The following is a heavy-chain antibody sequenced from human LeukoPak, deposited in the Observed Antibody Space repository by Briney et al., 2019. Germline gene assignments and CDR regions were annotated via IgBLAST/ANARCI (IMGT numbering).Heavy chain of an antibody. CDR3: GRDFGLTGTKRSFDI. V-gene: IGHV3-11*01. D-gene: IGHD1-7*01. J-gene: IGHJ3*02. Sequence: GGSLRLSCAASGFTFSDYYMGWIRQAPGKGLEWVSYISGSGSIIYYADSVKGRFTISRDNAKNSLYLQMNSLRADDTAVYYCGRDFGLTGTKRSFDIWGQGTMVTVSS. CDR2: ISGSGSII. CDR1: GFTFSDYY.